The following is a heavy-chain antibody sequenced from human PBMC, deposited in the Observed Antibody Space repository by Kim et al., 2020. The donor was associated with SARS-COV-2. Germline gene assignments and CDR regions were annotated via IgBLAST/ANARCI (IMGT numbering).Heavy chain of an antibody. Sequence: SETLSLTCAVSGYSIGTTDWWVWIRQPPGKGLEWLGYIYYSGSTYYNPSLKSRLTMSVDTSKNQFSLNLNSVTAVDTAVYYCARKCTTCSFYASWGPGTLVTVSS. CDR1: GYSIGTTDW. CDR2: IYYSGST. D-gene: IGHD1-1*01. J-gene: IGHJ5*02. CDR3: ARKCTTCSFYAS. V-gene: IGHV4-28*01.